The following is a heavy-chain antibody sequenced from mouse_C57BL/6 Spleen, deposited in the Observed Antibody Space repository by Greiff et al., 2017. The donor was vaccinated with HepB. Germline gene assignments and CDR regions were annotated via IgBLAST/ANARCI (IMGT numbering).Heavy chain of an antibody. Sequence: VQLQESGAELMKPGASVKLSCKASGYTFTGYWIEWVKQRPGHGLEWIGAIFPGSGSTTYNEKFKGKATLTADTSSNTAYMQLSSLTTEDSAIYYCARNLAYYGSSSRAMDYWGQGTSVTVSS. D-gene: IGHD1-1*01. J-gene: IGHJ4*01. V-gene: IGHV1-9*01. CDR2: IFPGSGST. CDR1: GYTFTGYW. CDR3: ARNLAYYGSSSRAMDY.